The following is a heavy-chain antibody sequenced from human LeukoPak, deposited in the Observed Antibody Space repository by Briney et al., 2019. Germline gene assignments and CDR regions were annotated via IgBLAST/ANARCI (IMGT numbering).Heavy chain of an antibody. CDR3: ARGWGGDGYSR. Sequence: SQTLSLTCTVSGGSISSGGYYWSWIRQPPGKGLEWIGEINHSGSTNYNPSLKSRVTISVDTSKNQFSLKLSSVTAADTAVYYCARGWGGDGYSRWGQGTLVTVSS. CDR1: GGSISSGGYY. CDR2: INHSGST. D-gene: IGHD5-24*01. V-gene: IGHV4-30-2*01. J-gene: IGHJ4*02.